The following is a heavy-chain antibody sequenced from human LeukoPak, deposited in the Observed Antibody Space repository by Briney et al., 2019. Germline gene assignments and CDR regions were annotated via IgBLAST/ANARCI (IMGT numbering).Heavy chain of an antibody. CDR3: APVTLPAHGSGSYFPDY. Sequence: GASVRVSCKASGYTFTTEDISWVRQAPGQGLEWMGGIIPIFGTANYAQKFQGRVTITADESTSTAYMELSSLRSEDTAVYYCAPVTLPAHGSGSYFPDYWGQGTLVTVSS. V-gene: IGHV1-69*13. D-gene: IGHD3-10*01. CDR2: IIPIFGTA. J-gene: IGHJ4*02. CDR1: GYTFTTED.